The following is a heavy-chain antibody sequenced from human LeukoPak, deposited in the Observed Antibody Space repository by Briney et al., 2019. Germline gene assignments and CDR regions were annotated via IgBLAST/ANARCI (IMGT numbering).Heavy chain of an antibody. V-gene: IGHV1-2*02. CDR2: IYPDSGGT. CDR3: ARGRSDYYLDS. D-gene: IGHD3-10*01. J-gene: IGHJ4*02. CDR1: GYTFTDYY. Sequence: ASVKVSCKASGYTFTDYYMHWVRQARGHGLEWMGWIYPDSGGTNYAQKFQGRVTMTRDTSISTAYMGLSRLTSDDTAVYYCARGRSDYYLDSWGQGTLVTVSS.